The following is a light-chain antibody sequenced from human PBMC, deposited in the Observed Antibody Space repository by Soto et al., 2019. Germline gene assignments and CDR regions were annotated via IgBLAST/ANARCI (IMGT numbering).Light chain of an antibody. CDR2: AAS. Sequence: ALQMTQSPSSLSASVGDRVTITCRASQGIRDDLGWYQQKPGTAPKLLIYAASTLQSGVPSRFSGSGSGTDFTLTISSLQPEDFATYYCLQDFSYPRTFGQGTKVEIK. CDR3: LQDFSYPRT. CDR1: QGIRDD. V-gene: IGKV1-6*01. J-gene: IGKJ1*01.